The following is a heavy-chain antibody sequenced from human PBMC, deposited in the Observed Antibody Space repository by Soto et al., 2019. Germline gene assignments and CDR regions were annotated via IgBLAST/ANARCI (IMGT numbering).Heavy chain of an antibody. Sequence: QLQLVQSGTEVKKPGSSVTVSCKASGGTFGNYAINWLRQAPGQGLQWMGDISPMFHKANYEQTFQGRVSITADESTITVYMELSSLRSEDTALYYCAREVEVHTPVFGVWGQGTLVTVSS. CDR3: AREVEVHTPVFGV. V-gene: IGHV1-69*01. CDR2: ISPMFHKA. D-gene: IGHD2-15*01. CDR1: GGTFGNYA. J-gene: IGHJ4*02.